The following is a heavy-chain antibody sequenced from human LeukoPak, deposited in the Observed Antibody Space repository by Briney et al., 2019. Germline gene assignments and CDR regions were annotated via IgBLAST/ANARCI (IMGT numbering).Heavy chain of an antibody. V-gene: IGHV3-23*01. Sequence: GGSLRLSCAASGLTVSSYAMYWVRHAPGKGLEWVSGIGSVGSTHYADSVKGRFTISRDNSKNTVYLQMNSLRDEDTAVYYCAKTTTGYSSGRFPGWPVDYWGQGTLVTVSS. CDR1: GLTVSSYA. CDR3: AKTTTGYSSGRFPGWPVDY. J-gene: IGHJ4*02. D-gene: IGHD6-19*01. CDR2: IGSVGST.